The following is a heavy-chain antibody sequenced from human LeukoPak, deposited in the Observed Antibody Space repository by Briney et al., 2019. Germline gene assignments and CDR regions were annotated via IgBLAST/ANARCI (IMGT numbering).Heavy chain of an antibody. Sequence: AGGSLRVYCAVSGFTFSSFTMSWFRQAPGKGLERVGFIRSKAYGGTTEYAASVKGRFTISRDDSKSIADLQMNSLKTEDTAVYYCTSMIVVGSMGGYFDYWGQGTLVTVSS. J-gene: IGHJ4*02. CDR1: GFTFSSFT. CDR3: TSMIVVGSMGGYFDY. V-gene: IGHV3-49*03. CDR2: IRSKAYGGTT. D-gene: IGHD3-22*01.